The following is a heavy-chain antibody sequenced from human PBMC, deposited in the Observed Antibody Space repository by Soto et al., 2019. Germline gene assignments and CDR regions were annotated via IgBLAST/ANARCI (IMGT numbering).Heavy chain of an antibody. Sequence: QVQLVESGGGLVKPGGSLRLSCAASGFTFSDYYMIWIRQAPGKGLEWISYISSRSDYTNYADSVKGRFTISRDNAKKALYLQMNSVRADDKDVYFCARDGGGNSDSWQFDCWGQGTPVTVSS. D-gene: IGHD6-13*01. J-gene: IGHJ4*02. CDR3: ARDGGGNSDSWQFDC. CDR1: GFTFSDYY. CDR2: ISSRSDYT. V-gene: IGHV3-11*06.